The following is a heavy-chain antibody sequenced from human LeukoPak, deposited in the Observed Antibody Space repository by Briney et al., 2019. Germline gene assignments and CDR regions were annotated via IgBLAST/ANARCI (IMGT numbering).Heavy chain of an antibody. CDR2: IIPIFGTA. CDR3: AGTKKGYQLLSLFDY. D-gene: IGHD2-2*01. J-gene: IGHJ4*02. Sequence: ASVKVSCKASGGTFSSYAISWVRQAPGQGLEWMGRIIPIFGTANYAQKFQGRVTMTRDTSTSTVYMELSSLRSEDTAVYYCAGTKKGYQLLSLFDYWGQGTLVTVSS. CDR1: GGTFSSYA. V-gene: IGHV1-69*05.